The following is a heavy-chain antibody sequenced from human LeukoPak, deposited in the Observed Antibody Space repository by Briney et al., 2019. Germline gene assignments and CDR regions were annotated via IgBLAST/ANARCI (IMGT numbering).Heavy chain of an antibody. J-gene: IGHJ6*03. V-gene: IGHV3-30*04. CDR1: GFTFSSYA. CDR3: AKEATLWFGELKYYMDV. CDR2: ISYDGSNK. Sequence: PGGSLRLSCAASGFTFSSYAMHWVRQAPGKGLEWVAVISYDGSNKYYADSVKGRFTISRDNSKNTLYLQMNSLRAEDTAVYYCAKEATLWFGELKYYMDVWGKGTTVTISS. D-gene: IGHD3-10*01.